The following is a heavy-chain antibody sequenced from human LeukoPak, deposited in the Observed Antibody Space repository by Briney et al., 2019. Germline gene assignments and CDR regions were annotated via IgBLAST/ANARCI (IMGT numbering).Heavy chain of an antibody. J-gene: IGHJ3*02. CDR3: ATWGYDILTGYPFDI. V-gene: IGHV1-8*01. CDR2: MNPNSGNT. Sequence: ASVKVSCKASGYTFTSYDINWVRQATGQGLEWMGWMNPNSGNTGYAQKFQGRVTMTRNTSISTAYMEPSSLRSEDTAVYYCATWGYDILTGYPFDIWGQGTMVTVSS. CDR1: GYTFTSYD. D-gene: IGHD3-9*01.